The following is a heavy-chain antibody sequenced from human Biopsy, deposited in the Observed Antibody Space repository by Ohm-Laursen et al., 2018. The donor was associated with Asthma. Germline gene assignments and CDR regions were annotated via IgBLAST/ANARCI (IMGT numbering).Heavy chain of an antibody. CDR3: ARAVDYSHYYGIDV. J-gene: IGHJ6*02. CDR2: ISVYKGNT. D-gene: IGHD3-10*01. Sequence: AASVKVSCKTSGYTLNSVGITWVRQAPGQGLEWMGWISVYKGNTKVAQKLQDRVTMTTDTSTSTAYMELRSLRSDDTAVYFCARAVDYSHYYGIDVWGQGTTVTVS. CDR1: GYTLNSVG. V-gene: IGHV1-18*01.